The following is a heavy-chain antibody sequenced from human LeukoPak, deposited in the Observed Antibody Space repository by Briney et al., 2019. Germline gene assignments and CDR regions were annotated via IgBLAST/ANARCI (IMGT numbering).Heavy chain of an antibody. D-gene: IGHD5-18*01. CDR2: IYPGDSDT. CDR1: GYSFTSYW. Sequence: GESLKISRKVSGYSFTSYWIGWVRQMPGKGLEWMGIIYPGDSDTRYSPSFQGQVTISADKSISTVYLQWSSLKASDSAMYYCARHILARYTYSYDGMDVWGQGTTVTVSS. CDR3: ARHILARYTYSYDGMDV. V-gene: IGHV5-51*01. J-gene: IGHJ6*02.